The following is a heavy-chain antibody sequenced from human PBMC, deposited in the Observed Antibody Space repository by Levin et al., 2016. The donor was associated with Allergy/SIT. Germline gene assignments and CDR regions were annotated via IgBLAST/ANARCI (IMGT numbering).Heavy chain of an antibody. Sequence: WIRQPPGKGLEWIGSIYYSGSTYYNPSLKSRVTISVDTSKNQFSLKLSSVTAADTAVYYCARCVPGTYYDILTGYYSPFYYYYMDVWGKGTTVTVSS. CDR3: ARCVPGTYYDILTGYYSPFYYYYMDV. CDR2: IYYSGST. V-gene: IGHV4-39*01. D-gene: IGHD3-9*01. J-gene: IGHJ6*03.